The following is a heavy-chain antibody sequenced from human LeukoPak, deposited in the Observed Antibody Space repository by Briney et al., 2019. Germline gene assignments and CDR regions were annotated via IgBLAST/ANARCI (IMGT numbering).Heavy chain of an antibody. D-gene: IGHD3-22*01. CDR2: LAYSGAA. V-gene: IGHV3-23*01. Sequence: PGGSLRLSCSVSGFTLNKYPMNWVRQAPGKGLEWISALAYSGAAHYGDSVKGRFTISRDDSKNTVYLQMNSLRPEDTAIYFCAKDFDSGGAYDGDHGWGQGTLVTASS. J-gene: IGHJ4*02. CDR3: AKDFDSGGAYDGDHG. CDR1: GFTLNKYP.